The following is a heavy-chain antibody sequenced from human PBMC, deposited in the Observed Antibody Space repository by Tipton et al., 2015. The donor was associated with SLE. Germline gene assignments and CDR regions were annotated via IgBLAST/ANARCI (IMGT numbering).Heavy chain of an antibody. CDR2: IYHSGST. Sequence: SLRLSCAVSGGSISSSNWWSWVRQPPGKGLEWIGEIYHSGSTNYNPSLKSRLTISVDKSKNQFSLKLSSMTAADTAVYYCATERIGGSPFDYWGQGTLVTVSS. CDR3: ATERIGGSPFDY. D-gene: IGHD3-16*01. CDR1: GGSISSSNW. J-gene: IGHJ4*02. V-gene: IGHV4-4*02.